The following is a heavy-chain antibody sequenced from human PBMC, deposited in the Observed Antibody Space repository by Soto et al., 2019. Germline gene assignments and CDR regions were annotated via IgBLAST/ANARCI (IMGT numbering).Heavy chain of an antibody. CDR2: ISGSGGST. CDR1: GFTFSSYA. D-gene: IGHD3-10*01. CDR3: AASEPYYCSGSSTDY. J-gene: IGHJ4*02. Sequence: EVQLLESGGGLVQPGGSLRLSCAASGFTFSSYAMSWVRQAPGKGLEWVSAISGSGGSTYYADTVKGRFTISRDNSKNTLYLQMNSLRAEDTAVYYCAASEPYYCSGSSTDYWGQGTLVTVSS. V-gene: IGHV3-23*01.